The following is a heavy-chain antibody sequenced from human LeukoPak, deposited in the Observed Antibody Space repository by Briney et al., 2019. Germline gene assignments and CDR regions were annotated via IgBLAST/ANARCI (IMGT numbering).Heavy chain of an antibody. Sequence: GGSLRLSCAASGFTFGSYGLHWVRQAPGRGLEWVAFIHYDGSKKYYADSVRGRFTISRDNAKNSLYLQMNSLRAEDVALYYCAKGRGLSYDYGVDYWGQGTLVTVSS. D-gene: IGHD4-17*01. V-gene: IGHV3-30*02. J-gene: IGHJ4*02. CDR3: AKGRGLSYDYGVDY. CDR1: GFTFGSYG. CDR2: IHYDGSKK.